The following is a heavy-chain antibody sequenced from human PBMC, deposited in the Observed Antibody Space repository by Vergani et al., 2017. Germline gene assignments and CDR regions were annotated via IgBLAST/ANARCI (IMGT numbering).Heavy chain of an antibody. CDR2: IFSGGYT. Sequence: EVQLLESGGDLVQPGGSLRLSCAASGFTVSSHYMSWVRQAPGKGLEWVSVIFSGGYTYYADSVKGRFTISRDDSKNSLYLQMNSLRAEDTAVYYCTKGSRGYTGYFFDYWGQGTLATVSS. J-gene: IGHJ4*02. D-gene: IGHD5-12*01. CDR3: TKGSRGYTGYFFDY. V-gene: IGHV3-66*01. CDR1: GFTVSSHY.